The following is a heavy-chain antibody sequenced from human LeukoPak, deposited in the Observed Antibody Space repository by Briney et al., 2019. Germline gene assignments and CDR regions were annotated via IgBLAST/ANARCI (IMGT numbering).Heavy chain of an antibody. D-gene: IGHD2-15*01. J-gene: IGHJ4*02. CDR1: GFTFDYYW. Sequence: PGGSLRLSCAPSGFTFDYYWMTWVRQAPGKGLERLANIQESGSEKYYVDSVKGRFTISRENAKNSLYLQMNSLRVEDTAVYYCARGWGERGKCRGGTCNNPQFDYWGRGTLVTVSS. CDR2: IQESGSEK. V-gene: IGHV3-7*01. CDR3: ARGWGERGKCRGGTCNNPQFDY.